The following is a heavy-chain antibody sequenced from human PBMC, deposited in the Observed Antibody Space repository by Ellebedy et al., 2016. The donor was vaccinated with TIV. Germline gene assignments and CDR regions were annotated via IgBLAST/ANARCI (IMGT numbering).Heavy chain of an antibody. CDR2: VSYDGKSK. CDR3: AREMLGGGYSFVTDC. D-gene: IGHD5-18*01. V-gene: IGHV3-30*03. J-gene: IGHJ4*02. Sequence: GESLKISCAASGFTFSNYGMHWVRPAPGKGLEWVAVVSYDGKSKYYADSVKGRFTISRDNSKNTLILQVNSLRAEDTAVYYCAREMLGGGYSFVTDCWGQGTLVTVSS. CDR1: GFTFSNYG.